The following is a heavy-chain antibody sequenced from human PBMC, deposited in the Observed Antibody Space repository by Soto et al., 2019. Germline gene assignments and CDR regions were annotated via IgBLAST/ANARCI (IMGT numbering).Heavy chain of an antibody. V-gene: IGHV4-31*03. CDR3: ARWCRDGYNFVEIDAFDI. J-gene: IGHJ3*02. Sequence: QVQLQESGPGLVKPSQTLSLTCTVSGGSISSGGYYWSWIRQHPGKGLEWIGYIYYSGSTYYNPSLKDRVNISVDTSKNQFSLKLSSVTAADTAVYYCARWCRDGYNFVEIDAFDIWGQGTMVTVSS. CDR1: GGSISSGGYY. D-gene: IGHD5-12*01. CDR2: IYYSGST.